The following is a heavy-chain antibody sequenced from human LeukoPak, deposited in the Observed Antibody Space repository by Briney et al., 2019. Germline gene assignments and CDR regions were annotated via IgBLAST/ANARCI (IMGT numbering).Heavy chain of an antibody. V-gene: IGHV3-23*01. J-gene: IGHJ5*02. D-gene: IGHD3-22*01. Sequence: GGSLRLSCAASGFTFSSYAMSWVRQAPGKGLEWVSAISGSGGSTYYADSVKGRFTISRDNSKNTLYPQMNSLRAEDTAAYYCANSLPYYYDSSGYYLWGQGTLVTVSS. CDR3: ANSLPYYYDSSGYYL. CDR2: ISGSGGST. CDR1: GFTFSSYA.